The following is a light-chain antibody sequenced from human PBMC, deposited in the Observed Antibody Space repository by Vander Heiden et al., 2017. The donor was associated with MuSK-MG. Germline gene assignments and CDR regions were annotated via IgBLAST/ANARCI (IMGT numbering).Light chain of an antibody. CDR3: SSFTSRNTLL. CDR2: DVT. CDR1: NNDVGRFNY. V-gene: IGLV2-14*03. J-gene: IGLJ1*01. Sequence: HSALTHPSPVTCPPRPSIAISCTGTNNDVGRFNYVAWYQQQPGKAPKLIIYDVTDRPSGISYRFSGSKSGNTASLTISGLQGEDEADYYCSSFTSRNTLLFGSGTKVTVL.